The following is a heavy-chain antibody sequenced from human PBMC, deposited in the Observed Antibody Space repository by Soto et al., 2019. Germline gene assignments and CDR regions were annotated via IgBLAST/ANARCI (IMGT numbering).Heavy chain of an antibody. Sequence: SETLSLTCTVSGGSIGSGGYYWSWIRQHPGKGLEWIGYIYYSGSTYYNPSLKSRVTISVDTSKNQFSLKLSSVTAADTAVYYCARLYYDILTGPLLGFDYWGQGTLVTVSS. V-gene: IGHV4-31*03. CDR2: IYYSGST. J-gene: IGHJ4*02. D-gene: IGHD3-9*01. CDR1: GGSIGSGGYY. CDR3: ARLYYDILTGPLLGFDY.